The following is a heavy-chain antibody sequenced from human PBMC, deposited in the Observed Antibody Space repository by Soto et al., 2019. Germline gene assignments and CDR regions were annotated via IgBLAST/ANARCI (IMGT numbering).Heavy chain of an antibody. D-gene: IGHD5-18*01. J-gene: IGHJ4*02. CDR1: GYTFITYG. CDR2: INTFNGNT. Sequence: QVQLVQSGTEVKKPGASVKVSCKSSGYTFITYGITWVRQAPGQGLEWMGGINTFNGNTNYAQKLQGRVTMTTDTFPSTAYMELRSLRSDDTAVYYCAREDTAVALDYWGQGTLVTVSS. CDR3: AREDTAVALDY. V-gene: IGHV1-18*04.